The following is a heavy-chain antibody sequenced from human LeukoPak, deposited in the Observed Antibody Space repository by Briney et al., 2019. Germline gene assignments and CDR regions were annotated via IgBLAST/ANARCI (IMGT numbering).Heavy chain of an antibody. D-gene: IGHD3-3*01. CDR1: GYSISSGYY. CDR3: ARQVHDFWSGYYEYYFDY. J-gene: IGHJ4*02. V-gene: IGHV4-38-2*01. CDR2: IYHSGST. Sequence: KPSETLSLTCAVSGYSISSGYYWGWIRQPPGKGLEWIGSIYHSGSTYYNPSLKSRVTISVDTSKNQFSLKLSSVTAADTAVYYCARQVHDFWSGYYEYYFDYWGQGTPVTVSS.